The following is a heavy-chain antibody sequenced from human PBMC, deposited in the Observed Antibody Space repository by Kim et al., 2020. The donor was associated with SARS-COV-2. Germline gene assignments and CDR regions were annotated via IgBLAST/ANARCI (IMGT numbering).Heavy chain of an antibody. V-gene: IGHV3-53*04. Sequence: SKYYADSVKGRFPISGNNPKTTRYLQMDSLRAEDPAVYYCARLLGHGAFDYWGQGTLVTVSS. J-gene: IGHJ4*02. CDR3: ARLLGHGAFDY. D-gene: IGHD2-15*01. CDR2: SK.